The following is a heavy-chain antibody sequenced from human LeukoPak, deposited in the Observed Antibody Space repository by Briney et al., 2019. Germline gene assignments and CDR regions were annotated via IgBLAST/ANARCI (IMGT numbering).Heavy chain of an antibody. J-gene: IGHJ4*02. Sequence: GASVRVSCKASGYTFTGYYMHWVRQAPGQGLEWMGWINPNSGGTNYAQKFQGRVTMTRDTSVSTAYMELRSLRSDDTAVYYCAREMATIVNQFDYWGQGTLVTVSS. D-gene: IGHD5-24*01. V-gene: IGHV1-2*02. CDR2: INPNSGGT. CDR3: AREMATIVNQFDY. CDR1: GYTFTGYY.